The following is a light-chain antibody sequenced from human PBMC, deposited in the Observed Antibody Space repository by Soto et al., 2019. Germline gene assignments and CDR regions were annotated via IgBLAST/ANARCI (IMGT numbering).Light chain of an antibody. CDR1: QRISNW. J-gene: IGKJ1*01. V-gene: IGKV1-39*01. CDR3: QQSYSPPPT. Sequence: IQMTQSPSSLYASVRDRFTITCRASQRISNWLAGYQQQPGKAPKLLIYAASSLQSGVPSRIGGSGSGTDFTLTISSLQPEDVATYCWQQSYSPPPTFGQGTKLDIK. CDR2: AAS.